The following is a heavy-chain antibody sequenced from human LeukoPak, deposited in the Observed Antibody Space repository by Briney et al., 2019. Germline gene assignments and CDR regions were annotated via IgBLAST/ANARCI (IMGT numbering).Heavy chain of an antibody. CDR3: ARAFFDPYYYDSSGYYRARGPLGY. CDR2: INPNSGGT. J-gene: IGHJ4*02. CDR1: GYTFTGYY. V-gene: IGHV1-2*02. D-gene: IGHD3-22*01. Sequence: ASVKVSCKAPGYTFTGYYMHWVRQAPGQGLEWMGWINPNSGGTNYAQKFQGRVTMTRDTSISTAYMELSRLRSDDTAVYYCARAFFDPYYYDSSGYYRARGPLGYWGQGTLVTVSS.